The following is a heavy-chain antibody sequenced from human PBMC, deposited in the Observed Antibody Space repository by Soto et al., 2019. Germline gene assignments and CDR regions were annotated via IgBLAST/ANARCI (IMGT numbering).Heavy chain of an antibody. Sequence: QVQLVQSGAEVKKPGSSVKVSWKASGGTFSSYAISWVRQAPGQGLEWMGGIIPIFGTANYAQKFQGRVTITADESTSTAYTELSSLRSEDTAVYYCARARDPFLEWLPFDDWGQGTLVTVSS. CDR3: ARARDPFLEWLPFDD. J-gene: IGHJ4*02. CDR2: IIPIFGTA. V-gene: IGHV1-69*12. CDR1: GGTFSSYA. D-gene: IGHD3-3*02.